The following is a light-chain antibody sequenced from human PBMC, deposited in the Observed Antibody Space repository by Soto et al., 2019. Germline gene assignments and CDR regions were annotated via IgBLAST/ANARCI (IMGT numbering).Light chain of an antibody. CDR1: QSVSSI. Sequence: EIVMTQSPVTLSVSPGERATLSCRASQSVSSILAWYQQKPGQAPRLLIYGASTRATGIPARFGGSGSGTEFTLTISSVQSEDFAVYYCQHYHTWPYTFGQGTKLEIK. J-gene: IGKJ2*01. V-gene: IGKV3-15*01. CDR2: GAS. CDR3: QHYHTWPYT.